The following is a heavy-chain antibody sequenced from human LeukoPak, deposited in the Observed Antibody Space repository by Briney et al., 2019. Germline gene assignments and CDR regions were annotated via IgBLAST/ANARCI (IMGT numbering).Heavy chain of an antibody. Sequence: GGSLRLSCAASGFTFSNHAMSWVRQAPGKGLQWVSAISGGGVAIYYADSVKGRFTISRDNSKNTLYLQMNSLRAEDTAVYYCAKDGFDYYDSSGHYYFNYWGQGTLVTVSS. CDR1: GFTFSNHA. CDR3: AKDGFDYYDSSGHYYFNY. J-gene: IGHJ4*02. D-gene: IGHD3-22*01. V-gene: IGHV3-23*01. CDR2: ISGGGVAI.